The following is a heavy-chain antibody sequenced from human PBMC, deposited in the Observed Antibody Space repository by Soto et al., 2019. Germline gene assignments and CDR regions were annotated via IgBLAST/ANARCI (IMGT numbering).Heavy chain of an antibody. CDR3: AKDKGNSGRPLFDY. Sequence: EVHLLESGGGLVQPGGSLRLSCAASGFTFSNYAMNWVRQAPGKGLEWVSTISGSGDNTYYADSVRGRFTISRDNSKSTLYLQMNSLRAEDTALYYCAKDKGNSGRPLFDYWGQGTLVPVSS. D-gene: IGHD6-19*01. CDR2: ISGSGDNT. CDR1: GFTFSNYA. J-gene: IGHJ4*02. V-gene: IGHV3-23*01.